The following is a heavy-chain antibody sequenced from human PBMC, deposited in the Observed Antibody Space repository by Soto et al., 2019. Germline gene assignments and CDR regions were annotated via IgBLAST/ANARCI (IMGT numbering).Heavy chain of an antibody. CDR3: ARRLPGIADYGMDV. CDR2: ISYDGSNK. V-gene: IGHV3-30-3*01. D-gene: IGHD5-12*01. J-gene: IGHJ6*02. Sequence: GGSLRLSCAASGFTFSSYAMHWVRQAPGKGLEWVAVISYDGSNKYYADSVKGRFTISRDNSKNTLYLQMNSLRAEDTAVYYCARRLPGIADYGMDVWGQGTTVTVSS. CDR1: GFTFSSYA.